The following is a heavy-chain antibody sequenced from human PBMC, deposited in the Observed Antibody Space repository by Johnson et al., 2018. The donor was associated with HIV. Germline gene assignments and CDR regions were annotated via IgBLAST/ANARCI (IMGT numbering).Heavy chain of an antibody. D-gene: IGHD3-16*02. CDR2: ISYDGSNK. V-gene: IGHV3-30*04. CDR3: ARHDFVWGIYRHAFDI. CDR1: GFTFSSYA. J-gene: IGHJ3*02. Sequence: QVQLVESGGGVVQPGRSLRLSCAASGFTFSSYAMHWVRQAPGKGLEWVAVISYDGSNKYYADSVKGRFTISRDNSKNTLYLQMNSLRAEDTAVYYCARHDFVWGIYRHAFDIWGQGTMVTVSS.